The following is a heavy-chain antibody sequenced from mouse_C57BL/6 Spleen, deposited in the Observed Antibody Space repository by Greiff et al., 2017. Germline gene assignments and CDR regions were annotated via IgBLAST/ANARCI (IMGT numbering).Heavy chain of an antibody. CDR2: FYHGGGSI. J-gene: IGHJ2*01. CDR3: ERHERECGYDEGAYYFDY. V-gene: IGHV1-62-2*01. Sequence: QVQLQQSGADLVKPGASVKLSCTASGYTFTEYSIHWVKQRSGQGLEWIGWFYHGGGSIKYNEKVKDKGTLTADKSYSTVYLELSRLTSEDAAVYFCERHERECGYDEGAYYFDYWGQGTTLTVSS. D-gene: IGHD2-2*01. CDR1: GYTFTEYS.